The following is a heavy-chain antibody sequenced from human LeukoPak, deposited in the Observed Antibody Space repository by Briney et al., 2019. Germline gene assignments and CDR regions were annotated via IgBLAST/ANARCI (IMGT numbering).Heavy chain of an antibody. J-gene: IGHJ4*02. Sequence: GGSLRLSCAASGFPFSSRVMSWVRQAPGKGLEWVSAISGSGGSTYYADSVKGRFTISRDNSKNTLYLQMNSLRAEDTAVYYCAKDPRITMIVVVITAYFDYWGQGTLVTVSS. V-gene: IGHV3-23*01. CDR2: ISGSGGST. CDR1: GFPFSSRV. CDR3: AKDPRITMIVVVITAYFDY. D-gene: IGHD3-22*01.